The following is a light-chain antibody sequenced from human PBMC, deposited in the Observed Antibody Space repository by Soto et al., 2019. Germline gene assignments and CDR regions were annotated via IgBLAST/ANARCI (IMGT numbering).Light chain of an antibody. J-gene: IGKJ1*01. V-gene: IGKV3-20*01. CDR2: GSS. CDR1: QTVSSGY. Sequence: EVVLTQSPGTLSLSPGEAATLSCRASQTVSSGYLAWYQQRSGQAPRLLIYGSSSRASDVPDRFSGSGSGIEFTLTISSLEPEDFAVYFCQQYARSPWTFGQGTKLEIK. CDR3: QQYARSPWT.